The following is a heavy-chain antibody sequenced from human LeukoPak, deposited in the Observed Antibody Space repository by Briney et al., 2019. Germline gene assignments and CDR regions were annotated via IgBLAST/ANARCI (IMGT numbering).Heavy chain of an antibody. CDR3: ATEGAYFDSSGYSDY. CDR2: FDPEDGET. V-gene: IGHV1-24*01. CDR1: GYTLTELS. J-gene: IGHJ4*02. D-gene: IGHD3-22*01. Sequence: ASVKVSCKVSGYTLTELSMHWVRQAPGKGLEWMGRFDPEDGETIYAQKLQGRVTMTEDTSTDTVYMELSSLRSEDTAVYYCATEGAYFDSSGYSDYWGQGTLVTVSS.